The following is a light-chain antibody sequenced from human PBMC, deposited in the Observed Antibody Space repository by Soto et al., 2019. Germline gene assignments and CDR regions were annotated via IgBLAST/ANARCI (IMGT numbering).Light chain of an antibody. J-gene: IGKJ2*01. CDR1: QSINNW. V-gene: IGKV1-5*01. Sequence: DIQMTQSPSTLSASVGDRVTITCRASQSINNWLAWYQQKPGKAPNLLIYDASSLESGVPSRFSGSGSGTEFTLTISCLQLDDFATYYCQQYNTHYTFGQGTKLEIK. CDR2: DAS. CDR3: QQYNTHYT.